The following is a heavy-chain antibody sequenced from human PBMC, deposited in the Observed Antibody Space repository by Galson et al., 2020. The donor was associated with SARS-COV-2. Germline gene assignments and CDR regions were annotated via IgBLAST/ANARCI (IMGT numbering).Heavy chain of an antibody. CDR2: ISYDGSNK. D-gene: IGHD1-26*01. CDR1: GFTFSSYA. V-gene: IGHV3-30-3*01. CDR3: ARAQGGSYYYGMDV. J-gene: IGHJ6*02. Sequence: GSLRLSCAASGFTFSSYAMHWVRQAPGKGLEWVAVISYDGSNKYYADSVKGRFTISRDNSKNTLYLQMNSLRAEDTAVYYCARAQGGSYYYGMDVWGQGTTVTVSS.